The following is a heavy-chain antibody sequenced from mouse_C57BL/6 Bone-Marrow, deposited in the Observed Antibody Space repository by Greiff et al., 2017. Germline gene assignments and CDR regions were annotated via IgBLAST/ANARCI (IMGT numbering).Heavy chain of an antibody. J-gene: IGHJ2*01. Sequence: QVTLKVSGPGILQSSQTLSLTCSFSGFSLSTSGMGVSWIRQPSGKGLEWLAHIYWDDDKRYNPSLKSRLTISKDTSRNQVFLKITSVDTADTATYYCARRGTTVAHFDYWGQGTTLTVSS. CDR1: GFSLSTSGMG. CDR3: ARRGTTVAHFDY. CDR2: IYWDDDK. D-gene: IGHD1-1*01. V-gene: IGHV8-12*01.